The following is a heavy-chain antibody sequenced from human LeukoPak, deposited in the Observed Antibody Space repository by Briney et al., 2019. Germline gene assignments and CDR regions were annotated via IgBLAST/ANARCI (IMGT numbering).Heavy chain of an antibody. V-gene: IGHV4-59*01. D-gene: IGHD3-10*01. CDR1: GGSIRSYY. J-gene: IGHJ5*02. CDR3: ARDLGFGPMVRGVISP. CDR2: IYYSGST. Sequence: PSETLSLTCTVPGGSIRSYYWSWIRQPPGKGLEWIGYIYYSGSTNYNPSLKSRVTISVDTSKNQFSLKLSSVTAADTAVYYRARDLGFGPMVRGVISPWGQGTLVTVSS.